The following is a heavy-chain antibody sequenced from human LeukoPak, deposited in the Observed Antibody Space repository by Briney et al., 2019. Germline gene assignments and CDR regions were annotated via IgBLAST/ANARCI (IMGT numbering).Heavy chain of an antibody. D-gene: IGHD4-17*01. V-gene: IGHV3-30*04. Sequence: PGRSLRLSCAASGFTFSSYAMHWVRQAPGKGLEWVAVISYDGSNKYYADSVKGRFTISRDNSKNTLYLQMNSLRAEDTAVYYCARGNYGDYEYYYYYYYMDVWGKGTTVTISS. CDR1: GFTFSSYA. CDR3: ARGNYGDYEYYYYYYYMDV. CDR2: ISYDGSNK. J-gene: IGHJ6*03.